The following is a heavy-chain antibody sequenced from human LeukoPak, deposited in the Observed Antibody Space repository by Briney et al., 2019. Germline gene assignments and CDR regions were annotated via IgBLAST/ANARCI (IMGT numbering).Heavy chain of an antibody. J-gene: IGHJ4*02. CDR2: IYSDNT. CDR3: ATSNHVAPALGYFDS. V-gene: IGHV3-53*01. CDR1: GFTVSSNS. Sequence: PGGSLRLSCTVSGFTVSSNSMSWVRQAPGKGLEWVSFIYSDNTHYSDSVKGRFTISRDNSKNTLYLQMNSLRAEDTAVYYCATSNHVAPALGYFDSWGQGTLVTVSS. D-gene: IGHD5-18*01.